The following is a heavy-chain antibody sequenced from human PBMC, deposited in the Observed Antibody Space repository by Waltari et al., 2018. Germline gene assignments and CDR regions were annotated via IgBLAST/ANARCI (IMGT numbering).Heavy chain of an antibody. Sequence: QVQLVQSGAEVKKPGASVKVSCKASGNTLTGYYTHWGRQAPGQGLEWMGRIDPNSGGTDYAQKFQGRVTMTLDTSLSTAYMQLGRLTSDDTALYYCARELGYCISGSCYRFDPWGQGTLVIVSS. CDR1: GNTLTGYY. J-gene: IGHJ5*02. CDR2: IDPNSGGT. CDR3: ARELGYCISGSCYRFDP. V-gene: IGHV1-2*06. D-gene: IGHD2-2*01.